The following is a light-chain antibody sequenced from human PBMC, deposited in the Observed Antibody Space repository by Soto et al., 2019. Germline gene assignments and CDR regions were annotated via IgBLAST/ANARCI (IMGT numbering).Light chain of an antibody. CDR2: DAS. CDR3: QQYGSSPQT. Sequence: EIVLTQSPATLSLSPGERATLSCRASQSLSSYLAWYQQKPGQAPRLLIYDASNRATGIPARFSGSGSGTDFTLTISSLEPEDFAVYYCQQYGSSPQTFGQGTKLEIK. CDR1: QSLSSY. J-gene: IGKJ2*01. V-gene: IGKV3-11*01.